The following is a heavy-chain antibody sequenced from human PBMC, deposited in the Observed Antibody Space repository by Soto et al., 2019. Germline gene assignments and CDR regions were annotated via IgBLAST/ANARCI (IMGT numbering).Heavy chain of an antibody. V-gene: IGHV3-21*01. D-gene: IGHD2-15*01. Sequence: EVQLVESGGGLVKPGGSLRLSCAASGLTFNNYNMNWVRQAPGKGLEWVSSIGTSSSYIYYADSLKGRFTIARDNAENSLYLQLNSLRAEDTAVYYCSGVLSGTPNYYYMDVWGEGTAVTVSS. CDR3: SGVLSGTPNYYYMDV. J-gene: IGHJ6*03. CDR1: GLTFNNYN. CDR2: IGTSSSYI.